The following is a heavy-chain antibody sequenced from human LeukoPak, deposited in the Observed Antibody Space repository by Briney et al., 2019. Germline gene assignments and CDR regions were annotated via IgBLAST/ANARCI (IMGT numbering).Heavy chain of an antibody. CDR2: INHSGST. CDR1: GGSFSGYY. V-gene: IGHV4-34*01. J-gene: IGHJ4*02. D-gene: IGHD3-16*02. CDR3: ARPHYDYVWGSYRSNYFDY. Sequence: SETLSLTCAAYGGSFSGYYWSWIRQPPGKGPEWIGEINHSGSTNYNPSLKSRVTISVDTSKNQFSLKLSSVTAADTAVYYCARPHYDYVWGSYRSNYFDYWGQGTLVTVSS.